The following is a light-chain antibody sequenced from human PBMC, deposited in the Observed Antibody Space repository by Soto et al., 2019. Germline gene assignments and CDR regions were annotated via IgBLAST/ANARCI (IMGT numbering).Light chain of an antibody. V-gene: IGLV2-23*01. CDR3: CSYAGSSSYV. CDR1: SSDVGSYNL. CDR2: EGS. J-gene: IGLJ1*01. Sequence: QSVLTQPASVPGSPGQSITISCTGTSSDVGSYNLVSWYQQHPGKAPKLMIYEGSKRPSGVSNRFSGSKSGNTASLTISGHQPEDEADYYCCSYAGSSSYVFGTGTKVTVL.